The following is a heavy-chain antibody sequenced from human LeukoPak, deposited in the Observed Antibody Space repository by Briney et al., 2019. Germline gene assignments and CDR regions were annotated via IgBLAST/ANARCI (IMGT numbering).Heavy chain of an antibody. CDR2: ISSRSSHI. Sequence: PGGSLRLSCAPSGFTFSSYSMNWVRQAPGKGLEGVSSISSRSSHISDADSVKGRFTISRDNPKNSLYLQMNSLRGEDTAVYYCARDVLYSSGTYCFDYWGQGTLVTVSS. J-gene: IGHJ4*02. CDR1: GFTFSSYS. V-gene: IGHV3-21*01. D-gene: IGHD6-19*01. CDR3: ARDVLYSSGTYCFDY.